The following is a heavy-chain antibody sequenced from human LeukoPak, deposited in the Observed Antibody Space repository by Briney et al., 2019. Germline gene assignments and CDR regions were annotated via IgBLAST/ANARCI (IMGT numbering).Heavy chain of an antibody. CDR2: ISSSGSTI. CDR1: GFTFSDYY. Sequence: GGSLRLSCAASGFTFSDYYMSWIRRAPGKGLEWVSYISSSGSTIYYADSVKGRFTISRDNAKNSLYLQMNSLRAEDTAVYYCARDPYYDFWSDYGTEAFDIWGQGTMVTVSS. J-gene: IGHJ3*02. CDR3: ARDPYYDFWSDYGTEAFDI. D-gene: IGHD3-3*01. V-gene: IGHV3-11*04.